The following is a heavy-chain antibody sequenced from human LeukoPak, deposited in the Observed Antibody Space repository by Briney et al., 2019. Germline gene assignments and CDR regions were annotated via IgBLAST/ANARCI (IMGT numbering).Heavy chain of an antibody. D-gene: IGHD3-22*01. CDR1: GYTFTRYD. CDR3: ARVDGSVDY. V-gene: IGHV1-8*03. J-gene: IGHJ4*02. Sequence: ASVTVSCTASGYTFTRYDINWVRQATGQGLEWMGWINTKSGMTGHAQKFQGRITITKDTSINTVYMELSSLSSEDTAVYFCARVDGSVDYWGQGTLVTVSS. CDR2: INTKSGMT.